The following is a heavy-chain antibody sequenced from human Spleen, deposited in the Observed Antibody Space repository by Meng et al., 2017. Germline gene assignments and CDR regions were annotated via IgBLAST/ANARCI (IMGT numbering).Heavy chain of an antibody. V-gene: IGHV6-1*01. CDR1: GASAASNSAA. CDR3: ARTELRYFDLGYYFDY. Sequence: SEILSPTCALLGASAASNSAAWNWIRQSPSRGLEWLGRTYYRSNRYNDYAVSVESRITINPDTPKNQFSLQLNSVTPEDTAVDYCARTELRYFDLGYYFDYWGQGTLVTVSS. CDR2: TYYRSNRYN. J-gene: IGHJ4*02. D-gene: IGHD3-9*01.